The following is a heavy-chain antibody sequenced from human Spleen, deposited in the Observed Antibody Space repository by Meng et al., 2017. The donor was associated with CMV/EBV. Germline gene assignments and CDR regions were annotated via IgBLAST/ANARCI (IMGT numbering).Heavy chain of an antibody. Sequence: SVKVSCKASGGTFSSYAISWVRQAPGQGLEWMGGIIPIFGTANYAQKFQGRVTITADKYTSTAYMELSSLRSEDTAMYYCARDPTVVTAGFFDNWGQGTLVTVSS. CDR2: IIPIFGTA. V-gene: IGHV1-69*06. D-gene: IGHD4-23*01. CDR1: GGTFSSYA. CDR3: ARDPTVVTAGFFDN. J-gene: IGHJ4*02.